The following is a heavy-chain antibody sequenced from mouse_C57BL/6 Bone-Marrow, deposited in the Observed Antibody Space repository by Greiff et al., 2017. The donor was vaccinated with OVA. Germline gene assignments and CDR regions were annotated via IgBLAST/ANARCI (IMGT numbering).Heavy chain of an antibody. CDR2: IYPRSGNT. Sequence: VQLQQSGAELARPGASVKLSCKASGYTFTSYGISWVKQRTGQGLEWIGEIYPRSGNTYYNEKFKGKATLTADKSSSTAYMELRSLTSEDSAVDFCAREGGLRRGAYWGQGTLVTVSA. V-gene: IGHV1-81*01. CDR3: AREGGLRRGAY. D-gene: IGHD2-4*01. J-gene: IGHJ3*01. CDR1: GYTFTSYG.